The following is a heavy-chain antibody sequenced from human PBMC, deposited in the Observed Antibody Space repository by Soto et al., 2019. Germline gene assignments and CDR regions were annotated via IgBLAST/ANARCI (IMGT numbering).Heavy chain of an antibody. J-gene: IGHJ4*02. CDR2: ISGSGGST. CDR1: GFTFSSYA. Sequence: GGSLRLSCAASGFTFSSYAMSWVRQAPGKGLEWVSAISGSGGSTYYADSVKGRFTISRDNSKNTLYLQMNSLRAEDTAVYYCAKEIRNIVAPSQKTFDYWGQGTLVTVSS. D-gene: IGHD5-12*01. V-gene: IGHV3-23*01. CDR3: AKEIRNIVAPSQKTFDY.